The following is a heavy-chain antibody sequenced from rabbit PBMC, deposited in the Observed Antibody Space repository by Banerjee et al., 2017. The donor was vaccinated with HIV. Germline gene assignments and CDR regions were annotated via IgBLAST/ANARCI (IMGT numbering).Heavy chain of an antibody. CDR1: GFSFSSGYD. CDR3: ARSFINTALTRLDL. D-gene: IGHD1-1*01. V-gene: IGHV1S40*01. J-gene: IGHJ3*01. Sequence: CTVSGFSFSSGYDMCWVRQAPGKGLEWIACIYTGSSGNTYYASWAKGRFTISKTSSTVDLKMTSLTAADTATYFCARSFINTALTRLDLWGPGTLVTVS. CDR2: IYTGSSGNT.